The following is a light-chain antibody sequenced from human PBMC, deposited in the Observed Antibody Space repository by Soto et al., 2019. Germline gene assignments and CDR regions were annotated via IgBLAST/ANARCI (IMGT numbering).Light chain of an antibody. CDR1: SGHSSYI. CDR3: ETWDSNTRM. CDR2: LESSGSY. J-gene: IGLJ3*02. V-gene: IGLV4-60*02. Sequence: QPVLTQSSSASASLGSSVKLTCTLSSGHSSYIIAWHQQQPGKAPRYLMKLESSGSYNKGSGVPDRFSGSSSGADRYLTISSVQFEDEADYYCETWDSNTRMFGGGTKVTVL.